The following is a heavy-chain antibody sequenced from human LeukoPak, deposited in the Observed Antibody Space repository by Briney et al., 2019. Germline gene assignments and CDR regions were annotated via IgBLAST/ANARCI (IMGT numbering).Heavy chain of an antibody. CDR2: IIPILVIA. D-gene: IGHD1-26*01. CDR3: AREPRYSYGGRSKDAFDI. Sequence: SVKVSCKASGGTFSSYTISWVRQAPGQGLEWMGRIIPILVIANYAQKFQGRVTITADKSTSTDYMELRSLRSEDTAVYYCAREPRYSYGGRSKDAFDIWGQGTMVTVSS. CDR1: GGTFSSYT. J-gene: IGHJ3*02. V-gene: IGHV1-69*04.